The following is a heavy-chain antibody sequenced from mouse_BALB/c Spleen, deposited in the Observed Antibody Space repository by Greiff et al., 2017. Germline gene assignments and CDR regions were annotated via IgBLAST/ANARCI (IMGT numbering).Heavy chain of an antibody. CDR1: GFKIKDYD. D-gene: IGHD2-13*01. Sequence: VQLQQSGAELVGPGATVKLSCTASGFKIKDYDMHWGRQRPEQGLELIGWIDTENGDTEYAQKFQGKATMTADKSSNTAYLQLSSLSSEDTAVYYSNEWAYGDDDRGQGTTLTGAS. CDR3: NEWAYGDDD. V-gene: IGHV14-4*02. CDR2: IDTENGDT. J-gene: IGHJ2*01.